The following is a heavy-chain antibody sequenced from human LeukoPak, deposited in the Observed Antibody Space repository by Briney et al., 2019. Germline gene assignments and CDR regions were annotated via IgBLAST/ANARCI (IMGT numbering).Heavy chain of an antibody. J-gene: IGHJ3*02. CDR3: ARGLLWSTPSAFDI. D-gene: IGHD1-1*01. CDR2: MNPNSGNT. V-gene: IGHV1-8*01. CDR1: GYTFTSYD. Sequence: GASVKVSCKPSGYTFTSYDINWVRQATGQGLEWMGWMNPNSGNTSYAQKFQGRVTMTRNTSISTAYMELSSLRSEDTAVYYCARGLLWSTPSAFDIWGQGTMVTVSS.